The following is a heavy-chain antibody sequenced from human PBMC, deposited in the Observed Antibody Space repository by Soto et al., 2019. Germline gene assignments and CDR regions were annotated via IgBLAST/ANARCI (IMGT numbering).Heavy chain of an antibody. CDR3: ARDSNPFGVVIRSPEKQKYGMDV. Sequence: GASVKVSCKASNYPFTSYGFAWVRQAPGHGLQWLGRISAYNNNADYAQEFQGRITMTTDTSTRTAVMELSSLTSGDTGVYYCARDSNPFGVVIRSPEKQKYGMDVWGQGTTVTVSS. CDR1: NYPFTSYG. V-gene: IGHV1-18*01. CDR2: ISAYNNNA. D-gene: IGHD3-3*01. J-gene: IGHJ6*02.